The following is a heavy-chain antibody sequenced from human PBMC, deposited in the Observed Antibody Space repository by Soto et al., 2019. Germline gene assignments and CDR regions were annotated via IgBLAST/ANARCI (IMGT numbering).Heavy chain of an antibody. CDR1: GLPHSSFA. CDR2: IYGSGRGI. V-gene: IGHV3-23*05. Sequence: QPGGSLRLSCTASGLPHSSFAMMWVRQAPGKWLECVSGIYGSGRGIEYADSVKGRFTISRDNSKNTVYLQMTDLRADDTAVYYCAKDAVYNDGLWLMDHWGQGXQVTVSS. CDR3: AKDAVYNDGLWLMDH. D-gene: IGHD2-21*01. J-gene: IGHJ4*02.